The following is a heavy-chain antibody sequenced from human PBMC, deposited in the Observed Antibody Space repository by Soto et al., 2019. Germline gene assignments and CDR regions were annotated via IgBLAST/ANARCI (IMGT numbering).Heavy chain of an antibody. CDR3: ARGGLRFLEWLSERDYYYYMDV. Sequence: CIIKATGKGLEWVSYISSSSSTIYYADSVKGRFTISRDNAKNSLYLQMNSLRAEDTAVYYCARGGLRFLEWLSERDYYYYMDVWGKGTTVTVSS. V-gene: IGHV3-48*01. D-gene: IGHD3-3*01. J-gene: IGHJ6*03. CDR2: ISSSSSTI.